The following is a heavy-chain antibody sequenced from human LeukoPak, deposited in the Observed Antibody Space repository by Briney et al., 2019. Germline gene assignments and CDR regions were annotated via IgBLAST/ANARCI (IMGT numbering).Heavy chain of an antibody. V-gene: IGHV4-59*01. CDR3: ASTIFGVVNYYYYYMDV. Sequence: PSETLSLTCTVSGGSISSYYWSWIRQPPGKGLEWIGYIHHSGSTNYNPSLKSRVTISVDTSKNQFSLKLSSVTAADTAVYYCASTIFGVVNYYYYYMDVWGKGTTVTVSS. CDR2: IHHSGST. J-gene: IGHJ6*03. D-gene: IGHD3-3*01. CDR1: GGSISSYY.